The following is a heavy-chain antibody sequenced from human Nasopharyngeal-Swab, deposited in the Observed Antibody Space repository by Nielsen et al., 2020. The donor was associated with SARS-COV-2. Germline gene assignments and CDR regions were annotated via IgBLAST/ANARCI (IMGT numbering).Heavy chain of an antibody. J-gene: IGHJ4*02. D-gene: IGHD3-22*01. V-gene: IGHV3-23*01. CDR3: ATDSYYYDSSGYYSGNY. CDR2: ISDSGGST. Sequence: VRQAPGKGLEWVSAISDSGGSTYYADSVKGRFTISRDNSKNTLYLQMNSLRAEDTAVYYCATDSYYYDSSGYYSGNYWGQGTRVTVSS.